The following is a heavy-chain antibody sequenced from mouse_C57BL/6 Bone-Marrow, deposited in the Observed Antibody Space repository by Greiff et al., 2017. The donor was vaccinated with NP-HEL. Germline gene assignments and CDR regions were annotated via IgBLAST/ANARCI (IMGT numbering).Heavy chain of an antibody. V-gene: IGHV1-69*01. CDR2: IDPSDSYT. Sequence: QVQLQQPGAELVMPGASVKLSCKASGYTFTSYWMHWVKQRPGQGLEWIGEIDPSDSYTNYNQKFKGKSTLTVDKSSSTAYMQLSSLTSEDSAVYYCARGGYYGNFLDYWGQGTTLTVSS. D-gene: IGHD2-1*01. J-gene: IGHJ2*01. CDR1: GYTFTSYW. CDR3: ARGGYYGNFLDY.